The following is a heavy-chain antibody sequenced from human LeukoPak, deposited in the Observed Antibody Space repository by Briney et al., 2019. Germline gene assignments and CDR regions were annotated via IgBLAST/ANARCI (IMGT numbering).Heavy chain of an antibody. V-gene: IGHV3-30*02. Sequence: GGSLRLSCAASGFIFSSYGMHWVRQAPGKGLEWVAFIRYDGSNKYYADSVKGRFTISRDNSKNTLYLQMNSLRAEDTAVYYCARESGRGNLHYFDYWGQGTLVTVSS. J-gene: IGHJ4*02. CDR3: ARESGRGNLHYFDY. CDR2: IRYDGSNK. CDR1: GFIFSSYG. D-gene: IGHD4-23*01.